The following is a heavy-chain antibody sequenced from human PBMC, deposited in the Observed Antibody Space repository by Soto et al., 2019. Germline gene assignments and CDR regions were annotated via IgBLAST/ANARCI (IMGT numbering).Heavy chain of an antibody. D-gene: IGHD1-26*01. Sequence: PSETLSLTCTVSGGSISSGGYYWSWIRQHPGKGLEWIGYIYYSGSTYYNPSLKSRVTISVDTSKNQFSLKLSSVTAADTAVYYCARWSSDFSPATFDYRGQGTLVTVSS. CDR3: ARWSSDFSPATFDY. V-gene: IGHV4-31*03. CDR2: IYYSGST. CDR1: GGSISSGGYY. J-gene: IGHJ4*02.